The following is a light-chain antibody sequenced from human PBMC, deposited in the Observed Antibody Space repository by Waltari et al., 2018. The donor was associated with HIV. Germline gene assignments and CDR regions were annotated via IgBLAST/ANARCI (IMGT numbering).Light chain of an antibody. V-gene: IGLV3-21*04. J-gene: IGLJ3*02. CDR2: DNS. CDR1: TIGTTG. CDR3: QVWDGSSDQWV. Sequence: SYILTQPPSLSVSPGETARISCEGTTIGTTGVHWYQKKPGQAPVVVIYDNSDRPSGIPARFSGFNSGKTAALIITGVQAGDEADFYCQVWDGSSDQWVFGGGTKLTVL.